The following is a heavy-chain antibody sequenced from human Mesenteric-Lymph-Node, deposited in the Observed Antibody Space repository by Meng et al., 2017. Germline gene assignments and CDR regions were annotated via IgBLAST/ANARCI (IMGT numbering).Heavy chain of an antibody. CDR1: GYTFTGYY. CDR2: INPNSGGT. J-gene: IGHJ4*02. V-gene: IGHV1-2*06. CDR3: ARSPDFQMATVPQFDY. Sequence: QVQLVQAGAEVKKPGASVKVSCKASGYTFTGYYMHWVRQAPGQGLEWMGRINPNSGGTNYAQKFQGRVTMTRDTSISTAYMELSRLSSDDTAVYYCARSPDFQMATVPQFDYWGQGTLVTVSS. D-gene: IGHD5-24*01.